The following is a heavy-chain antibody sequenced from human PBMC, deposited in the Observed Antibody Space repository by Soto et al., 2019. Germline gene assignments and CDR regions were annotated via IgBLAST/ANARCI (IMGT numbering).Heavy chain of an antibody. CDR3: ARALTYCSSTSCYNFYYYMDV. Sequence: EVQLVESGGGLVQPGGSLRLSCAASGFTVSSNYMTWVRQAPGKGLEGVSLIYSGGSTYYADSVKGRFTVSRDNSKNTLYLQMNSLRAEDTAVYYCARALTYCSSTSCYNFYYYMDVWGKGTTVTVSS. CDR1: GFTVSSNY. D-gene: IGHD2-2*02. J-gene: IGHJ6*03. V-gene: IGHV3-66*01. CDR2: IYSGGST.